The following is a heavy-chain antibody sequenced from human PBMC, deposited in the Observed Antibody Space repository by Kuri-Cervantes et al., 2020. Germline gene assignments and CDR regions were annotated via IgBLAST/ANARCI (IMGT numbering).Heavy chain of an antibody. CDR1: GYTFTSYG. Sequence: ASVKVSCKASGYTFTSYGISWVRQAPGQGPEWMGWTNPNSGGTNYAQKFQGRVTLTRDTSISTAYMELRSLRSDDTAVYYCASTRTRLGAFDIWGQGTMVTVSS. CDR3: ASTRTRLGAFDI. J-gene: IGHJ3*02. V-gene: IGHV1-2*02. CDR2: TNPNSGGT. D-gene: IGHD2-2*01.